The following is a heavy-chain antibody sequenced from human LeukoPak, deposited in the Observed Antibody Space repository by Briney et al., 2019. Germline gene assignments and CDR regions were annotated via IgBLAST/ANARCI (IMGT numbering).Heavy chain of an antibody. CDR1: GGSISIYY. V-gene: IGHV4-59*12. CDR2: IYYSGST. Sequence: SETLSLTCTVSGGSISIYYWSWIRQPPGKGLEWIGYIYYSGSTNYNPSLKSRVTISVDTSKNQFSLKLSSVTAADTAVYYCARGVSTVVVIDWGQGTLVTVSS. D-gene: IGHD4-23*01. J-gene: IGHJ4*02. CDR3: ARGVSTVVVID.